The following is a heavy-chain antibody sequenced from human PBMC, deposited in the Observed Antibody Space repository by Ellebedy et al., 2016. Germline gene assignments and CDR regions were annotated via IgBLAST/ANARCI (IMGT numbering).Heavy chain of an antibody. Sequence: ASVKVSCKASGYIFDHYAIHWVRQAPGESLEWMGWIAAGDGVTKYSQKFQGRVTFARDKSAATAYMELSGLRSEDTAIYYCARGYSNGWYHDNWGQGTLVTVSS. CDR3: ARGYSNGWYHDN. CDR2: IAAGDGVT. CDR1: GYIFDHYA. J-gene: IGHJ4*02. V-gene: IGHV1-3*01. D-gene: IGHD6-19*01.